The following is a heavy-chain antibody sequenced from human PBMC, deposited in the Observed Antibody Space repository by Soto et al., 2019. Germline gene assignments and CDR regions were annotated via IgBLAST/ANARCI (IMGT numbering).Heavy chain of an antibody. CDR1: GFTFSSYS. V-gene: IGHV3-48*02. CDR2: ISSSSSTI. Sequence: GGSLRFSCAASGFTFSSYSMNWVRQAPGKGLEWVSYISSSSSTIYYADSVKGRFTISRDNAKNSLYLQMNSLRDEDTAVYYCARASVEYSSSWYYWGQGTLVTVSS. CDR3: ARASVEYSSSWYY. D-gene: IGHD6-13*01. J-gene: IGHJ4*02.